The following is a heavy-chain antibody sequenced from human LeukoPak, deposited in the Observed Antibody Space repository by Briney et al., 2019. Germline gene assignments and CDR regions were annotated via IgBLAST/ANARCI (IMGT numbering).Heavy chain of an antibody. J-gene: IGHJ4*02. CDR2: ISYDGSNK. V-gene: IGHV3-30*04. Sequence: GGSLRLSCAASGFTFSSYAMHWVRQAPGKGLEWVAVISYDGSNKYYADSVKGRFTISRDNSKNTLYLQMNSLRAEDTAVYYCAKSYYYDSSGYLFHWGQGTLVTVSS. D-gene: IGHD3-22*01. CDR3: AKSYYYDSSGYLFH. CDR1: GFTFSSYA.